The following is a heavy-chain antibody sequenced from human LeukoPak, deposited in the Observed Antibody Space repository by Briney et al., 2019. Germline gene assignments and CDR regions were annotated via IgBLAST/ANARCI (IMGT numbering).Heavy chain of an antibody. V-gene: IGHV3-74*01. CDR1: GFTFSNYW. J-gene: IGHJ4*02. Sequence: PGGSLRLSCAASGFTFSNYWMHWVRQAPGKGLVWVSRINSDGSSTSYADSVKGRLTISRDNAKNTLYLQMNSLRAEDTAVYYCASLGRATGYWGQGTLVTVSS. CDR2: INSDGSST. CDR3: ASLGRATGY. D-gene: IGHD7-27*01.